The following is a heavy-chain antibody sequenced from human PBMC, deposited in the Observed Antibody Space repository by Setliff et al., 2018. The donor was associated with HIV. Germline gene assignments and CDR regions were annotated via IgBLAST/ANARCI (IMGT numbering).Heavy chain of an antibody. CDR1: GFTFSSFW. V-gene: IGHV3-74*01. CDR3: TKDLSPGYFQE. CDR2: INSDGSST. Sequence: GGSLRLSCAASGFTFSSFWMHWVRQAPGKGLVWVSRINSDGSSTSYADSVKGRFTISRDNSKNTLYLQMNSLRAEDTAVYYCTKDLSPGYFQEWGPGTRVTVSS. J-gene: IGHJ1*01.